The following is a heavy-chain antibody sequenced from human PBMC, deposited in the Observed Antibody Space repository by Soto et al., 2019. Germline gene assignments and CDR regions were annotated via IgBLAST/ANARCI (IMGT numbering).Heavy chain of an antibody. Sequence: QVQLQESGPGLVRPSETLSLICSVSGGSVTASYWTWMRQPPGKEVEYIGYIHHSGIVNYNPSLRGRVTISMDTSKNQLSLVLTSAIAADTAMYYCSNEPRLLADWGQGILVAVSS. J-gene: IGHJ4*02. CDR3: SNEPRLLAD. D-gene: IGHD2-15*01. CDR1: GGSVTASY. CDR2: IHHSGIV. V-gene: IGHV4-59*02.